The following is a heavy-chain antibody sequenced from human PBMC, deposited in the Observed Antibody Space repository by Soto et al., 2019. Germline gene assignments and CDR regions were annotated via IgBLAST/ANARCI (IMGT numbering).Heavy chain of an antibody. Sequence: GGSLRLSCAASGFIFNNYAMSWVRQAPGRGLEWVSAVSVSGGTTYYADSLKGRFTISRDNSKKTVYLQMNRLRADHTAIYYCAKGLYYYDSSGYRLFDYWGQGTLVTVSS. V-gene: IGHV3-23*01. D-gene: IGHD3-22*01. CDR3: AKGLYYYDSSGYRLFDY. J-gene: IGHJ4*02. CDR2: VSVSGGTT. CDR1: GFIFNNYA.